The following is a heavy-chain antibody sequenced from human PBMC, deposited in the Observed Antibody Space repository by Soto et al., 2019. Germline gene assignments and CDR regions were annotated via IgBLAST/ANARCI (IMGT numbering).Heavy chain of an antibody. CDR2: ISTYSGNT. V-gene: IGHV1-18*03. J-gene: IGHJ4*02. Sequence: GASVKVSCKASGYRFSSYGICWVRQAPGQGLQWMGWISTYSGNTNFAQDFRDRLTMTTDTSTNTAYMELRSLRSDDMAVYYCMRVIVGVYYDSSGYYDFWGQGTLLTVSS. D-gene: IGHD3-22*01. CDR3: MRVIVGVYYDSSGYYDF. CDR1: GYRFSSYG.